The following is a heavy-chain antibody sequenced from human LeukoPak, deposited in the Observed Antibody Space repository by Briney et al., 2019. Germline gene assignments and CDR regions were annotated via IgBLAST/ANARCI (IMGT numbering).Heavy chain of an antibody. V-gene: IGHV4-39*01. Sequence: SETLSLTCTVSGGSISSSSYYWGWIRQPPGKGLEWIGSIYYSGSTYCNPSLKSRVTISVDPSKNQFSLKLSSVTAADTAVYYCARHSGYSYGYAYYYYMDVWGKGTTVTVSS. J-gene: IGHJ6*03. CDR1: GGSISSSSYY. D-gene: IGHD5-18*01. CDR3: ARHSGYSYGYAYYYYMDV. CDR2: IYYSGST.